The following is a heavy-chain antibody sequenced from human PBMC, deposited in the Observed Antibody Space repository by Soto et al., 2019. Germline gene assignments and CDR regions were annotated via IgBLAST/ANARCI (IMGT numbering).Heavy chain of an antibody. J-gene: IGHJ4*02. CDR1: GFTFSSYD. D-gene: IGHD1-1*01. V-gene: IGHV3-13*01. CDR3: ARARAGTLDY. Sequence: EVQLVESGGGLVQPGGSLRLSCAASGFTFSSYDMHWVRQATGKGLEWVSAIGTAGDTYYPGSVKGRFTISRENAKNSLYLQMSSLRGEDTAVDYCARARAGTLDYWGQGTPVTVSS. CDR2: IGTAGDT.